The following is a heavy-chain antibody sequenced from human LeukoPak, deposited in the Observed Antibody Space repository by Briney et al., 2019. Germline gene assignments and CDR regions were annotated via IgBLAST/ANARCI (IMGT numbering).Heavy chain of an antibody. CDR2: IIPIYGRA. CDR3: AGFFYDNSNAAFDI. CDR1: GGTFSNYDFTFTSYA. V-gene: IGHV1-69*01. J-gene: IGHJ3*02. Sequence: GSSVKVSCKASGGTFSNYDFTFTSYAITWVRQAPGQGLEWMGGIIPIYGRADYPQKFQGRVTITADESTRTVTTQLSSLSSEDTAVYYCAGFFYDNSNAAFDIWGQGTVVTVS. D-gene: IGHD3-22*01.